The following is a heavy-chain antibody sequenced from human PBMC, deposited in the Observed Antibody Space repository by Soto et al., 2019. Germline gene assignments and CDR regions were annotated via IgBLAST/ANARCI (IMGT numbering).Heavy chain of an antibody. Sequence: GGFLRLPCAASEFTFSSYAMSWVGQAPGKGLEWVSAISGSGGSTYYADSVKGRFTISRDNSKNTLYLQMNSLRAEDTAVYSCANDSSIVPAPIFDYWGQGTLVTVSS. CDR2: ISGSGGST. CDR1: EFTFSSYA. V-gene: IGHV3-23*01. D-gene: IGHD2-2*01. CDR3: ANDSSIVPAPIFDY. J-gene: IGHJ4*02.